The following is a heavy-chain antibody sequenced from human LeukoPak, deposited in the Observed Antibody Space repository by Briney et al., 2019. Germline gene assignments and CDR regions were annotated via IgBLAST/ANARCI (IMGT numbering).Heavy chain of an antibody. CDR3: ARVGATWPMLG. J-gene: IGHJ4*02. CDR2: ISAYNGNT. Sequence: ASVKVSCKASGYTFTSYGISWVRQAPGQGLEWMGWISAYNGNTNYAQKFQGRVTMTRDTSISTAYMELSRLRSDDTAVYYCARVGATWPMLGWGQGTLVTVSS. D-gene: IGHD1-26*01. CDR1: GYTFTSYG. V-gene: IGHV1-18*01.